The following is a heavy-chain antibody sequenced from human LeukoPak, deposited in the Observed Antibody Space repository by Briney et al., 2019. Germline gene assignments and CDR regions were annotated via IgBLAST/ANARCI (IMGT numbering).Heavy chain of an antibody. CDR1: GYSISSGYY. J-gene: IGHJ4*02. V-gene: IGHV4-38-2*01. CDR2: IYHSGST. D-gene: IGHD1-26*01. Sequence: SSETLSLTCAVSGYSISSGYYWGWIRQPPGKGLEWIGSIYHSGSTYYNPSLKSRVTISVDTSKNQFSLKLSSVTAADTAVYYCARGSGGYYVPGIFDYWGQGTLVTVSS. CDR3: ARGSGGYYVPGIFDY.